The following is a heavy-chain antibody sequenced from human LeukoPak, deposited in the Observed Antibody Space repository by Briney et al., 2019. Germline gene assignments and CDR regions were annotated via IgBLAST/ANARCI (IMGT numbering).Heavy chain of an antibody. V-gene: IGHV1-69*04. Sequence: GASVKVSCKASGGTFSSYAISWVRQAPGQGLEWMGRIIPILGIANYAQKFQGRVTITADKSTSTAYMELSSLRSEDTAVYYCARAAAVAGTDWYFDLWGRGTLDTVSS. CDR2: IIPILGIA. D-gene: IGHD6-19*01. J-gene: IGHJ2*01. CDR1: GGTFSSYA. CDR3: ARAAAVAGTDWYFDL.